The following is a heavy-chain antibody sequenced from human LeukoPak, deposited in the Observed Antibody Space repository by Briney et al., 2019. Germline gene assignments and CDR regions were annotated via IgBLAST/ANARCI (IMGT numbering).Heavy chain of an antibody. D-gene: IGHD2-21*01. CDR2: IVGDSSKT. CDR3: AKQPYNYYYLDV. J-gene: IGHJ6*03. V-gene: IGHV3-23*01. CDR1: GLTFHDYA. Sequence: PGGSLRLSCAISGLTFHDYAMTWVRQAPGKGLEWVSTIVGDSSKTYYADSVKGRFTISRDNSNYMLFLHMNNLRAEDTAIYYCAKQPYNYYYLDVWGKGTTVTFSS.